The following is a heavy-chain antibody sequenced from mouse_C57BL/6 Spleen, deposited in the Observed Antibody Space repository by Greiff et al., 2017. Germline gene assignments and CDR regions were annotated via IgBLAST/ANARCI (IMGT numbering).Heavy chain of an antibody. D-gene: IGHD1-1*01. CDR1: GYTFTSYW. CDR2: IYPGNSDT. CDR3: TREEVVATRMDY. Sequence: EVQVVESGTVLARPGASVKMSCKTSGYTFTSYWMHWVKQRPGQGLEWIGAIYPGNSDTSYNQKFKGKAKLTAVTSASTAYMELSSLTNEDSAVYYCTREEVVATRMDYWGQGTSVTVSS. J-gene: IGHJ4*01. V-gene: IGHV1-5*01.